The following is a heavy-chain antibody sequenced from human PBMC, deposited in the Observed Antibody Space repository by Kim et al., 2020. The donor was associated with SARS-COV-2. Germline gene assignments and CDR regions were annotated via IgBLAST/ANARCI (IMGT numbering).Heavy chain of an antibody. J-gene: IGHJ4*02. Sequence: ADSVEGRFTISRDNAKNTVYLQMNSLRAEGTAVYYCARALAVAGTGGYYWGQGTLVTVSS. D-gene: IGHD6-19*01. V-gene: IGHV3-74*01. CDR3: ARALAVAGTGGYY.